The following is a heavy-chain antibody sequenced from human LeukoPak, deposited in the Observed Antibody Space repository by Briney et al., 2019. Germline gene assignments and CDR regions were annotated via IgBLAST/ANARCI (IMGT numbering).Heavy chain of an antibody. Sequence: PGGSLRLSCAASGFTFSSYGMHWVRQAPGKGLEWVAVISYDGSNKYYADSVKGRFTISRDNSKNTLYLQMNSLRAEDTAVYYCAKSKLVLWFGELNDAFDIWGQGTMVTVSS. CDR3: AKSKLVLWFGELNDAFDI. V-gene: IGHV3-30*18. CDR1: GFTFSSYG. D-gene: IGHD3-10*01. CDR2: ISYDGSNK. J-gene: IGHJ3*02.